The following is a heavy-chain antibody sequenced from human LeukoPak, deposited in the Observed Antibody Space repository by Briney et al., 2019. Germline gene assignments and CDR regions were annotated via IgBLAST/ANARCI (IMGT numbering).Heavy chain of an antibody. CDR3: VRDGVGAPPFDY. CDR2: IRNRDGRA. CDR1: GFTFSSHG. V-gene: IGHV3-23*01. Sequence: GGSLRLSCAASGFTFSSHGMSWVRQAAGKGLEWVSSIRNRDGRAFYTDSVKGRFTISRDNSKNTLHLQMSGLRAEDTAVYYCVRDGVGAPPFDYWGEGVLVTVSS. D-gene: IGHD1-26*01. J-gene: IGHJ4*02.